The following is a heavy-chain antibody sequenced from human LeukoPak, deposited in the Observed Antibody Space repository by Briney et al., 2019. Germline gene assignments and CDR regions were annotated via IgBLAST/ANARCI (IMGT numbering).Heavy chain of an antibody. Sequence: PGRSLRLSCAASRFTFSSYDMYWVRQAPGKGLEWVALISSDGSNKYYADSVKGRFTISRDNAKNSLYLQMNSLRDEDTAVYYCARPTNWWGYFDYWGQGTLVTVSS. CDR1: RFTFSSYD. D-gene: IGHD2-8*02. J-gene: IGHJ4*02. CDR2: ISSDGSNK. V-gene: IGHV3-30*03. CDR3: ARPTNWWGYFDY.